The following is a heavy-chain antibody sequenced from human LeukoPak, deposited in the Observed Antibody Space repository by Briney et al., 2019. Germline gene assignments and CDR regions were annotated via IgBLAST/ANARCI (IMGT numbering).Heavy chain of an antibody. J-gene: IGHJ4*02. CDR2: ISGSGGST. CDR1: GFTFDDYA. CDR3: AKMPCYYYDSSGYCSYYFDY. V-gene: IGHV3-23*01. D-gene: IGHD3-22*01. Sequence: GGSLRLSCAASGFTFDDYAMHWVRQGPGKGLEWVSAISGSGGSTYYADSVKGRFTISRDNSKNTLYLQMNSLRAEDTAVYYCAKMPCYYYDSSGYCSYYFDYWGQGTLVTVSS.